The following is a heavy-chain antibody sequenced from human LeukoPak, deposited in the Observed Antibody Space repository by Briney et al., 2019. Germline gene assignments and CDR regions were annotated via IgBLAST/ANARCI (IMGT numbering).Heavy chain of an antibody. Sequence: GGSLRLSCAASGFTFSDYYMTWIRQAPGKGLEWISYISSGDGPTYYADSVKGRFTISRDNSKNTLYLQMNSLRAEDTAVYYCAKGPGGYYIGGSYYYYYYMGVWGKGTTVTVSS. J-gene: IGHJ6*03. D-gene: IGHD3-3*01. CDR1: GFTFSDYY. CDR3: AKGPGGYYIGGSYYYYYYMGV. CDR2: ISSGDGPT. V-gene: IGHV3-11*01.